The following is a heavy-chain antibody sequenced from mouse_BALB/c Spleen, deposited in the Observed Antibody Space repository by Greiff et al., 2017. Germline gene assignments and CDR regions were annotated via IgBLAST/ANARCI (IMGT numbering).Heavy chain of an antibody. D-gene: IGHD1-1*01. CDR1: GDSITSGY. Sequence: EVMLVESGPSLVKPSQTLSLTCSVTGDSITSGYWNWIRKFPGNKLEYMGYISYSGSTYYNPSLKSRISITRDTSKNQYYLQLNSVTTEDTATYYCARSYGSSPYYYAMDYWGQGTSVTVSS. J-gene: IGHJ4*01. CDR3: ARSYGSSPYYYAMDY. V-gene: IGHV3-8*02. CDR2: ISYSGST.